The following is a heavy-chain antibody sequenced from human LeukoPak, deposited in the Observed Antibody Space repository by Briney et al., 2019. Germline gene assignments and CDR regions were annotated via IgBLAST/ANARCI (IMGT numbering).Heavy chain of an antibody. V-gene: IGHV4-34*01. CDR1: GGSFSGYY. CDR3: ARLPEINNDYGGILDAFDI. CDR2: INHSGST. Sequence: SETLSLTCAVYGGSFSGYYWSWIRQPPGKGLEWIGEINHSGSTNYNPSLKSRGTISVDTSKNQFSLKLSSVTAADTAVYYCARLPEINNDYGGILDAFDIGGQGTMVTVSS. J-gene: IGHJ3*02. D-gene: IGHD4-23*01.